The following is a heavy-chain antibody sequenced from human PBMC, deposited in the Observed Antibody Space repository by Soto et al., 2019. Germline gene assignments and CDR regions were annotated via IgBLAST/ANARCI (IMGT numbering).Heavy chain of an antibody. J-gene: IGHJ6*02. V-gene: IGHV3-23*01. CDR3: AKDAYTAGYYYYGMDV. D-gene: IGHD3-16*01. Sequence: PGGSLRLSCAASGFTFSSYAMSWVRQAPGKGLEWVSAISGSGGSTYYADSVKGRFTISRDNSKNTLYLQMNSLRAEDTAVYYCAKDAYTAGYYYYGMDVWGQGTTVTVS. CDR1: GFTFSSYA. CDR2: ISGSGGST.